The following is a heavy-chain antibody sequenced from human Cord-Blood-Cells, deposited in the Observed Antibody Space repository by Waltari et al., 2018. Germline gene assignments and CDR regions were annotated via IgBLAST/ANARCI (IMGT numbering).Heavy chain of an antibody. J-gene: IGHJ4*02. D-gene: IGHD6-13*01. V-gene: IGHV3-48*03. Sequence: EVQLVESGGGLVQPGGSLRLSCAASGFTFRSYEMNWVRQAPGRGLEWVSYISSSGSTIYCADSVKCRFTSSRDNAKNSLYLQMNSLRAEDTAVYYCARDKPGIAAAGTTLFDYWGQGTLVTVSS. CDR3: ARDKPGIAAAGTTLFDY. CDR1: GFTFRSYE. CDR2: ISSSGSTI.